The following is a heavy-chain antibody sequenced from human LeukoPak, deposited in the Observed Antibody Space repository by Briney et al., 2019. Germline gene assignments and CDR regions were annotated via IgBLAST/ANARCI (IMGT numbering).Heavy chain of an antibody. CDR1: VGSFSGYY. V-gene: IGHV4-34*01. J-gene: IGHJ4*02. Sequence: RASETLSLTCAVYVGSFSGYYWSWIRQPPGKGLEWVGEINHGGSTNYNPSLKSRVTISVDTSKNQFSLKLTSVTAADTAVYYCARLGDGYNRPPGYWGQGTTVTVSS. CDR2: INHGGST. D-gene: IGHD5-24*01. CDR3: ARLGDGYNRPPGY.